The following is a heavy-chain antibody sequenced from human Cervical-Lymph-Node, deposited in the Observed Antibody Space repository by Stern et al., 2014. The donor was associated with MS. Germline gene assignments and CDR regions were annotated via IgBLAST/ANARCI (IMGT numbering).Heavy chain of an antibody. CDR2: IGTAGDT. D-gene: IGHD4-17*01. CDR1: GFTFSSYD. Sequence: EVQLVESGGGLVQPGGSLRLSCAASGFTFSSYDMHWVRQATGKGLEWVSAIGTAGDTYYPGSVKGRFTISREKAKNSLYLQMNSLRAGDTAVYYCAREGDYVTFDIWGQGTMVTVSS. J-gene: IGHJ3*02. V-gene: IGHV3-13*01. CDR3: AREGDYVTFDI.